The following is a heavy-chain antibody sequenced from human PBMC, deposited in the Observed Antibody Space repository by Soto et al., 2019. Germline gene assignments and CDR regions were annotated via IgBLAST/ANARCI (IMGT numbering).Heavy chain of an antibody. Sequence: QEQLEPSGAEVKKPGASVKVSCKACGYTLSSYDMNWVRQATGHGLEWMGWMNPTSGDTCYAQKIQGRVTITRNTAISTAYMGLSGLRSDDTALDYCARVPFLPATQGQYYYHVTDVWGKGTTVSVSS. CDR1: GYTLSSYD. CDR3: ARVPFLPATQGQYYYHVTDV. V-gene: IGHV1-8*01. CDR2: MNPTSGDT. D-gene: IGHD1-26*01. J-gene: IGHJ6*04.